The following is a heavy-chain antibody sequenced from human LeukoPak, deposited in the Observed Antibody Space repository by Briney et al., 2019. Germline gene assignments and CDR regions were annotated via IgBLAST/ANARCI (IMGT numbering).Heavy chain of an antibody. J-gene: IGHJ4*02. CDR2: IYHSGST. D-gene: IGHD6-19*01. CDR3: ARKAEAGSIIDY. Sequence: PSETLSLTCAVSGGSISSGGYSWSWIRQPPGKGLEWIGYIYHSGSTYYNPSLKSRVTISVDGSKNQFSLKLSSVTAADTAVYYCARKAEAGSIIDYWGQGTLVTVSS. CDR1: GGSISSGGYS. V-gene: IGHV4-30-2*01.